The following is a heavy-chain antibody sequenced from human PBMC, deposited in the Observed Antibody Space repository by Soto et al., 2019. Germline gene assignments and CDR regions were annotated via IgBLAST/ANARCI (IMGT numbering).Heavy chain of an antibody. J-gene: IGHJ4*02. CDR3: AKAYCTNAVCYMDY. CDR2: ISSSSSAI. V-gene: IGHV3-48*01. Sequence: GGSLRLSCAASGFAFSIYSMNWVRQAPGKGLEWVSFISSSSSAIYYADSVKGRFTISRDNAKNSLFLQMSNLRAEDTAVYYCAKAYCTNAVCYMDYWGQGTLVTVSS. CDR1: GFAFSIYS. D-gene: IGHD2-8*01.